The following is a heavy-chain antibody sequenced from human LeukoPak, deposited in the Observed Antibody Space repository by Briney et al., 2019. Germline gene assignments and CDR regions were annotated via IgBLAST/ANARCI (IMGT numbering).Heavy chain of an antibody. D-gene: IGHD3-22*01. CDR1: GFTVSSNY. J-gene: IGHJ4*02. Sequence: PGGSLRLSCAASGFTVSSNYMSWVRQAPGKGLEWVSAISGSGGSTYYADSVKGRFTISRDNSKNTLYLQMNSLRAEDTAVYYCAKDGSYYYDNSGPYFDYWGQGTLVTVSS. V-gene: IGHV3-23*01. CDR2: ISGSGGST. CDR3: AKDGSYYYDNSGPYFDY.